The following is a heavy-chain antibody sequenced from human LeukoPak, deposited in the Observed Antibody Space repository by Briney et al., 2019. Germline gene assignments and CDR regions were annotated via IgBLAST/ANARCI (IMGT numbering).Heavy chain of an antibody. Sequence: GASVMVSCKASGYTFTGYYMHWVRQAPGQGLEWMGWINPNSGGTNYAQKFQGRATMTRDTSISTAYMELSRLRSDDTAVYYCARETQQQLVARVGWFDPWGQGTLVTVSS. D-gene: IGHD6-13*01. J-gene: IGHJ5*02. V-gene: IGHV1-2*02. CDR2: INPNSGGT. CDR1: GYTFTGYY. CDR3: ARETQQQLVARVGWFDP.